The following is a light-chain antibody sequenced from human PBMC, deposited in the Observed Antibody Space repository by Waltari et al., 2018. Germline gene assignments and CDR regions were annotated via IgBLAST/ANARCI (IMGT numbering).Light chain of an antibody. J-gene: IGLJ2*01. CDR2: SNK. CDR3: AAWDDSLKGVV. CDR1: TSNIGSNT. Sequence: QSVLTQPPPASGTPGQKITISCSGSTSNIGSNTVDWYQQLPGTAPKLLMYSNKLRPSGFPERFYGSKSGSSASLAIFGLQSEDDADYYCAAWDDSLKGVVFGGGTKVTVL. V-gene: IGLV1-44*01.